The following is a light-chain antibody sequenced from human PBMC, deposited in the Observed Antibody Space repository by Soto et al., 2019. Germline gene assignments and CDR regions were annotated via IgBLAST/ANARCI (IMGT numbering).Light chain of an antibody. CDR2: WAS. J-gene: IGKJ1*01. V-gene: IGKV4-1*01. CDR1: QSVLYSSNNKNY. Sequence: DIVMTQSPDSLAVSLGERATINCKSSQSVLYSSNNKNYLDWYQQKPGQPPNLLIYWASTRESGVPDRFSGSGSGTDFTLTISSLQAEDVAFYYCQQYYSTWTFGQGTKVEIK. CDR3: QQYYSTWT.